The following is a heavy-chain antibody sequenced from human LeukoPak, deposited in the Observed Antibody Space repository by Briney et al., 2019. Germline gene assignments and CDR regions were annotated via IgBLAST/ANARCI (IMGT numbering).Heavy chain of an antibody. CDR2: ISSSSYI. Sequence: GGSLRLSCAASGFTFSSYSMNWVRQAPGKGLEWVSSISSSSYIYYADSVKGRFTISRDNAKNSLYLQMNSLRAEDTAVYYCARGEEDSGWYYYWGQGTLVTVSS. D-gene: IGHD6-19*01. J-gene: IGHJ4*02. V-gene: IGHV3-21*01. CDR1: GFTFSSYS. CDR3: ARGEEDSGWYYY.